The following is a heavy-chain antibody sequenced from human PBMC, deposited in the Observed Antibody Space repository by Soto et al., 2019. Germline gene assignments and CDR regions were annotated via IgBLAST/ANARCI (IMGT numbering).Heavy chain of an antibody. V-gene: IGHV4-59*01. CDR3: ARGNPFDS. CDR1: GDSISIYY. CDR2: IYYSGNT. J-gene: IGHJ4*02. Sequence: SETLSLTCTVSGDSISIYYWSWIRQPPGKGLEWIGYIYYSGNTNYNPALKSRVTISVDTSKNRFSLNLNSVTAADTAVYYCARGNPFDSWGQGTLVTVSS.